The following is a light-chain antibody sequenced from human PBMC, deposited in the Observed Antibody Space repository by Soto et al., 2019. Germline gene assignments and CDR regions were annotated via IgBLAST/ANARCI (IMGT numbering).Light chain of an antibody. Sequence: SALTQPASGSGSPGQSITISCTGTGSDIGTYNYVSWYQHHPGKAPKFIIYDVTNRPSGVSDRFSGSKSGNTASLTISGLQAEDEADYFCKSYTSASTYVFGTGTKVTVL. CDR1: GSDIGTYNY. CDR2: DVT. CDR3: KSYTSASTYV. J-gene: IGLJ1*01. V-gene: IGLV2-14*03.